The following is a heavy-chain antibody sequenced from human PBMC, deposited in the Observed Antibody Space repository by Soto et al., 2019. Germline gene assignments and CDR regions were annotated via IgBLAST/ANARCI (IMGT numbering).Heavy chain of an antibody. D-gene: IGHD3-10*01. Sequence: QVQLVQSGAEVKKPGSSVKVSCTASGGTFNFYTINWVRHAPGQRPEWVGRVNPIVGMSSSASKFQGRVTMPAYKYTSKAYMELTGLKSEDTAVYYCATSYGSGSTHFDYWGQGTLVTVSS. CDR2: VNPIVGMS. CDR3: ATSYGSGSTHFDY. CDR1: GGTFNFYT. V-gene: IGHV1-69*02. J-gene: IGHJ4*02.